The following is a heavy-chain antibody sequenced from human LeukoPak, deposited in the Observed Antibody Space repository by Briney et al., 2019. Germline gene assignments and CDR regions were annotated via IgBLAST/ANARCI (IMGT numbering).Heavy chain of an antibody. Sequence: GGSLRLSCAASGFTFSSYAMGWVRQAPGKGLEWVSGISGSGGSTDYADSVKGRFTVSKDNSKTTLYLQMNSLRAEDTAVYYCAKDRRVTYSYLGYAFDIWGQGTLVTVSS. CDR1: GFTFSSYA. CDR2: ISGSGGST. V-gene: IGHV3-23*01. CDR3: AKDRRVTYSYLGYAFDI. D-gene: IGHD5-18*01. J-gene: IGHJ4*02.